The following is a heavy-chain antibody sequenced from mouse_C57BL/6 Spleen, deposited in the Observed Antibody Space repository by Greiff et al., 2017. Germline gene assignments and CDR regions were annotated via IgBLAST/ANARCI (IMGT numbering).Heavy chain of an antibody. CDR1: GFTFSSYG. V-gene: IGHV5-6*01. Sequence: EVKLMESGGDLVKPGGSLKLSCAASGFTFSSYGMSWVRQTPDKRLEWVATISSGGSYTYYPDSVKGRFTISRDNAKNTLYLQMSSLKSEDTAMYYCARQSDYDGDAMDYWGQGTSVTVSS. CDR3: ARQSDYDGDAMDY. J-gene: IGHJ4*01. D-gene: IGHD2-4*01. CDR2: ISSGGSYT.